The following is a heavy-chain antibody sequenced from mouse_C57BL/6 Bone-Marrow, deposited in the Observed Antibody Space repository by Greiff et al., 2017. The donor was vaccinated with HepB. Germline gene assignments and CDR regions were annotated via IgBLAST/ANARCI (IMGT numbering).Heavy chain of an antibody. Sequence: QVQLQQSGPELVKPGASVKISCKASGYAFSSSWMNWVKQRPGKGLEWIGRIYPGDGDTNYNGKYKGKATLTADKSSSTADMQLSILTSEDSAFYFCAREGDYSRWYFDVWGTGTTVTVSS. V-gene: IGHV1-82*01. CDR3: AREGDYSRWYFDV. J-gene: IGHJ1*03. CDR1: GYAFSSSW. D-gene: IGHD2-12*01. CDR2: IYPGDGDT.